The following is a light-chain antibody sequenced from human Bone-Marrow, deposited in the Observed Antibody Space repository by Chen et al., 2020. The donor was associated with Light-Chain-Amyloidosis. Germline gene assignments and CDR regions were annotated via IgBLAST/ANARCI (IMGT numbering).Light chain of an antibody. CDR2: DTS. V-gene: IGKV3-11*01. Sequence: EIVVTQSPATLSLSPGERATLSCRVSQSVGTYLGWYQQKPGQAPRLVISDTSNRATGIPARFSGRGSETEFTLTISGLEPEDFAVYYCHQRRSWPLTFGGGTKVE. J-gene: IGKJ4*01. CDR1: QSVGTY. CDR3: HQRRSWPLT.